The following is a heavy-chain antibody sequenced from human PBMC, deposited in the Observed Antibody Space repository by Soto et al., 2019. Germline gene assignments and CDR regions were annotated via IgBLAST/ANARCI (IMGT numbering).Heavy chain of an antibody. Sequence: QVQLVQSGAEVKNPGASVRVSCKASGYRFTAYYIHWVRQAPGQGLEWMGRMNLDTGGTMYAQKFQGRVTLTRDTSLSTASMEVSSLKSDDTAVYYCARDGNFVLLGYSFAFDVWGQGTLVSVSS. CDR3: ARDGNFVLLGYSFAFDV. D-gene: IGHD5-18*01. CDR2: MNLDTGGT. CDR1: GYRFTAYY. J-gene: IGHJ4*02. V-gene: IGHV1-2*06.